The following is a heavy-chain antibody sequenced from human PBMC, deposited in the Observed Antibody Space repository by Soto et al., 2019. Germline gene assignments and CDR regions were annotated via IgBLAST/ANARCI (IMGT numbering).Heavy chain of an antibody. CDR2: IHSSGST. J-gene: IGHJ6*02. V-gene: IGHV4-31*03. CDR3: ARESAHSHYYGMDV. D-gene: IGHD2-15*01. Sequence: PSETLSLTCTVSGGPVSSGGSIWSWIRQHPQKGLEWIGNIHSSGSTDYHPSLKSRLIISVDTSKNQFSLKLSSVTAADTAVYYCARESAHSHYYGMDVWGPGTTVTVSS. CDR1: GGPVSSGGSI.